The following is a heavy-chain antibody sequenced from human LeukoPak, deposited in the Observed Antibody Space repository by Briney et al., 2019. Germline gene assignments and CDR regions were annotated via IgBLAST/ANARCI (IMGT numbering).Heavy chain of an antibody. D-gene: IGHD3-10*01. CDR3: ARGGGVIIRGFDY. V-gene: IGHV3-74*01. CDR2: INSDGSST. Sequence: GGSLRLSCAASGFTFSSYWMHWVRQAPGRGVVWVSRINSDGSSTSYADSVKGRFTISRDNAKNTLYLQMNSLRAEDTAVYYCARGGGVIIRGFDYWGQGTLVTVSS. CDR1: GFTFSSYW. J-gene: IGHJ4*02.